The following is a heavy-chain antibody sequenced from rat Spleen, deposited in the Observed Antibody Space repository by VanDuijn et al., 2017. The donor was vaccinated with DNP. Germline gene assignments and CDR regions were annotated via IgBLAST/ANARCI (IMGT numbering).Heavy chain of an antibody. D-gene: IGHD1-11*01. CDR2: ISYSGST. J-gene: IGHJ2*01. Sequence: EVQLQVSGPGLVKPSQSLSLTCSVTGFSITRNYWAWIRKLPGNKMERIGHISYSGSTSYNPSLKSRISITRDTSKNQFFLQLNSVSTEDTATYYCARWTTEGMGFDYWGQGVMVTVSS. V-gene: IGHV3-1*01. CDR1: GFSITRNY. CDR3: ARWTTEGMGFDY.